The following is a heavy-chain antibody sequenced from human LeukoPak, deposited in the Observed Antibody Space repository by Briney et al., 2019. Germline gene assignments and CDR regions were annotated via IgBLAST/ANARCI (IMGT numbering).Heavy chain of an antibody. CDR2: ISGSGGST. V-gene: IGHV3-23*01. J-gene: IGHJ4*02. CDR1: GFTFSSYA. CDR3: ATPPPSGGSFDY. Sequence: GGSLRLSCAASGFTFSSYAMSWVRQAPGKGLEWVSAISGSGGSTYYADSVKGRFTISRDNSKNTLYMQMNRLRAEDTAVYYCATPPPSGGSFDYWGQGTLVTVSS. D-gene: IGHD2-15*01.